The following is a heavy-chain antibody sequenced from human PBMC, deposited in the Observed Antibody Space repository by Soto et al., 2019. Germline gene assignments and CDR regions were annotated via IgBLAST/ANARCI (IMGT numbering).Heavy chain of an antibody. D-gene: IGHD2-2*01. CDR3: ARAPYQLLYWFDP. V-gene: IGHV4-34*01. J-gene: IGHJ5*02. CDR2: INHSGST. Sequence: SEPLSLTCAVYGGSFSGYYWSWIRQPPGKGLEWIGEINHSGSTNYNPSLKSRVTISVDTSKNQFSLKLSSVTAADTAVYYCARAPYQLLYWFDPWGQGTLVTVSS. CDR1: GGSFSGYY.